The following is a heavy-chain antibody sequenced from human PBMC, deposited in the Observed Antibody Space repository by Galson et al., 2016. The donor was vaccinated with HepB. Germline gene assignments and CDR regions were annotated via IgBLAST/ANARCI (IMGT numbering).Heavy chain of an antibody. D-gene: IGHD2-15*01. CDR3: AKGALTGGSPMDY. Sequence: SLRLSCAATGFKFDDYVMVWVRKAPGKGLEWVSGISWNSDNVAYADSVKGRFTISRDNAKNSVYLQMNSLRAEDTDLYYYAKGALTGGSPMDYWGQGTMVTVSS. V-gene: IGHV3-9*01. CDR2: ISWNSDNV. J-gene: IGHJ4*02. CDR1: GFKFDDYV.